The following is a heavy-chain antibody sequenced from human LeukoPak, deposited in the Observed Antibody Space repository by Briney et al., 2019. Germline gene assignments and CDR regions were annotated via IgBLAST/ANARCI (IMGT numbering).Heavy chain of an antibody. D-gene: IGHD6-13*01. J-gene: IGHJ4*02. Sequence: SETLSLTCTVSGGSISSYYWSWIRQPPGKGLEWIGYIYYRGSTNYNPSLKSRVTISVDTSKNQFSLKLGSVTAADTAVYYCARGRAPSSSPTYYFDYWGQGTLVTVSS. V-gene: IGHV4-59*08. CDR1: GGSISSYY. CDR3: ARGRAPSSSPTYYFDY. CDR2: IYYRGST.